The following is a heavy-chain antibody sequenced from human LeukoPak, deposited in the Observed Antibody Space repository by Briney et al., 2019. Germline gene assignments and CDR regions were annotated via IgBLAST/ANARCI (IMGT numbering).Heavy chain of an antibody. CDR1: GFTFSSYA. J-gene: IGHJ6*02. Sequence: GGSLRLSCAASGFTFSSYAMSWVRQAPGKGLEWVSAISGSGGSTYYTDSVKGRFTISRDNSKNTLYLQMNSLRAEDTAVYYCASMVRGVINFRYYGMDVWGQGTTVTVSS. CDR2: ISGSGGST. D-gene: IGHD3-10*01. V-gene: IGHV3-23*01. CDR3: ASMVRGVINFRYYGMDV.